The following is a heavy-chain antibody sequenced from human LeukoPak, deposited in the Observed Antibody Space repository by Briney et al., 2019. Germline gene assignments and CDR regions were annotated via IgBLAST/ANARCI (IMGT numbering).Heavy chain of an antibody. Sequence: PGGSLRLSCAASDFTVSGNYMTWVRQAPGKGLECVPVIYSGGSTLYADSVKGRFSISRDNYRNTLNLQMNSLRVEDTGVYYCARGGRWDYYFDLWGRGTLVTVSS. CDR1: DFTVSGNY. CDR3: ARGGRWDYYFDL. CDR2: IYSGGST. J-gene: IGHJ2*01. D-gene: IGHD1-26*01. V-gene: IGHV3-53*01.